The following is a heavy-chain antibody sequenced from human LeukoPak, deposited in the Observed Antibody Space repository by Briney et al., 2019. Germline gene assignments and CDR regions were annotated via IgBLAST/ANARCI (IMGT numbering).Heavy chain of an antibody. D-gene: IGHD5-18*01. Sequence: GGSLRLSCAASGFTFSSYAVSWVRQAPGKGLEWVSAISGSGGSTYYADSVKGRFTISRDNSKNTLYLQMNSLRAEDTAVYYCAEDRYGDRAFDYWGQGTLVTVSS. CDR1: GFTFSSYA. CDR3: AEDRYGDRAFDY. V-gene: IGHV3-23*01. J-gene: IGHJ4*02. CDR2: ISGSGGST.